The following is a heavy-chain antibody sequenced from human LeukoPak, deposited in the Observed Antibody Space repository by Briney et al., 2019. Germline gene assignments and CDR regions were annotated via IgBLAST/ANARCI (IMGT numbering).Heavy chain of an antibody. D-gene: IGHD3-9*01. J-gene: IGHJ6*03. CDR1: GFTFSIYA. Sequence: GGSLRLSCAGSGFTFSIYAMTWVRQAPGKGLEWVSSISGRGDSTNYADSVKGRFTISRDNSKNTLYLQMNSLRAEDTAVYYCARRYFARYSYYYMDVWGKGTTVTISS. V-gene: IGHV3-23*01. CDR3: ARRYFARYSYYYMDV. CDR2: ISGRGDST.